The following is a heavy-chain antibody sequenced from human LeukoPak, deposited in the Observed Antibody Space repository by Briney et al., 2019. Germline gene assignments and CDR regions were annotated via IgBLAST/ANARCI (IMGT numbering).Heavy chain of an antibody. V-gene: IGHV3-30-3*01. CDR1: GFTFSSYA. CDR3: ARDGDTAMVRYYFDY. D-gene: IGHD5-18*01. J-gene: IGHJ4*02. Sequence: GGSLRLSCAASGFTFSSYAMHWVRQAPGKGLEWVAVISYDGSNKYYADSVKGRFTISRDNSKNTLYLQMNSLRVEDTAVYYRARDGDTAMVRYYFDYWGQGTLVTVSS. CDR2: ISYDGSNK.